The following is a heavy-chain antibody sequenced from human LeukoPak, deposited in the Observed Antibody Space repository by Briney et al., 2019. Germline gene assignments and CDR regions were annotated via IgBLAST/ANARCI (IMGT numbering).Heavy chain of an antibody. CDR3: ARPGIAVAGEFFDY. D-gene: IGHD6-19*01. Sequence: GGSLRLSCAASGFTFSSYGMHWVRQAPGKGLEWVSFIRSSSSYIYYADSVKGRFTISRDNAKNSLYLQMNSLRAEDTAVYYCARPGIAVAGEFFDYWGQGTLVTVSS. V-gene: IGHV3-21*01. CDR1: GFTFSSYG. CDR2: IRSSSSYI. J-gene: IGHJ4*02.